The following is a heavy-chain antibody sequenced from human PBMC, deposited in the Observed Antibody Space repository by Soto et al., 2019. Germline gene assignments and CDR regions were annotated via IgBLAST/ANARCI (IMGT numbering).Heavy chain of an antibody. Sequence: QVQLVQSGAEVKKPGASVKVSCKASGYTFASYAISWMRQAPGQGLEWMGWISAYNGNTNYAQKLQGRVTMTTDTSTSTADMELRSRRSGDTAVYYCARDPAPPDYGGQGTLVTVSS. V-gene: IGHV1-18*01. J-gene: IGHJ4*02. CDR2: ISAYNGNT. CDR3: ARDPAPPDY. CDR1: GYTFASYA.